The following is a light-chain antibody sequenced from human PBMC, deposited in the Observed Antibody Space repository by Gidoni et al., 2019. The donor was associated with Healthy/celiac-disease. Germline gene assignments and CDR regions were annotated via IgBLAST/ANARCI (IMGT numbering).Light chain of an antibody. Sequence: QSALTAPASVSGSPGPSITLSCTGTSSDVGGYNYGSWYQQHPVKAPKLMIYKVSNRPSGVSNRFSGSKSGNTASLSICVLQAEGEADYYCSSYTSTSTLVCGGGTTPPVL. V-gene: IGLV2-14*01. CDR2: KVS. CDR3: SSYTSTSTLV. J-gene: IGLJ2*01. CDR1: SSDVGGYNY.